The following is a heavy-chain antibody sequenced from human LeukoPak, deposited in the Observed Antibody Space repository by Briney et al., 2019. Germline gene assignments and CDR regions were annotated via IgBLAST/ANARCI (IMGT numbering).Heavy chain of an antibody. D-gene: IGHD2-8*01. CDR1: GASVSSGDYY. CDR3: ARDYMETASCASGVFYTGGFYP. CDR2: IHYSEPT. Sequence: SETLSLTCTVSGASVSSGDYYWSWLRQPPGKGLEWIGYIHYSEPTYSHPSLRSRVTVSVDTSNHLLSLRLSSVTSADTAVYYCARDYMETASCASGVFYTGGFYPCGQGNLGTVS. J-gene: IGHJ5*02. V-gene: IGHV4-31*03.